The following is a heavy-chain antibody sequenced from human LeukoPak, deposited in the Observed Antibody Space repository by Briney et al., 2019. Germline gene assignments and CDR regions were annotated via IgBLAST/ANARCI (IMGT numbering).Heavy chain of an antibody. CDR1: GYTFSTYA. J-gene: IGHJ6*02. D-gene: IGHD6-13*01. V-gene: IGHV1-3*01. CDR2: INAGNGNT. Sequence: ASVKVSCKTSGYTFSTYAIHWVRQAPGQRPEWMGWINAGNGNTKYSEKFQGGVTITRDTSASTAYMEVSSLRFEDTAVYCCASPYPGIAAAGNSYYYGMDVWGQGTTVTVSS. CDR3: ASPYPGIAAAGNSYYYGMDV.